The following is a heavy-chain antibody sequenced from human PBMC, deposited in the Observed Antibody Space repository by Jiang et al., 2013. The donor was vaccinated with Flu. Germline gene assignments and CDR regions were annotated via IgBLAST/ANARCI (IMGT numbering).Heavy chain of an antibody. D-gene: IGHD4-23*01. V-gene: IGHV1-2*04. CDR3: ARDRFGDATVVTPDYGMDV. Sequence: GAEVKKPGASVKVSCKASGYTFTGYYMHWVRQAPGQGLEWMGWINPNSGGTNYAQKFQGWVTMTRDTSISTAYMELSRLRSDDTAVYYCARDRFGDATVVTPDYGMDVWGKGTTVTVSS. CDR2: INPNSGGT. CDR1: GYTFTGYY. J-gene: IGHJ6*04.